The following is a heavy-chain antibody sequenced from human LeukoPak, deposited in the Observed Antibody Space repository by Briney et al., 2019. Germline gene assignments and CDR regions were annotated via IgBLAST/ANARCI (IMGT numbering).Heavy chain of an antibody. V-gene: IGHV6-1*01. CDR1: GDSVSSNSVT. CDR2: TYYRSTWYN. D-gene: IGHD1-26*01. Sequence: SQTLSLTCAISGDSVSSNSVTWNWIRQSPSRGLEWLGRTYYRSTWYNDYAVSVRGRITVNPDTSKNQFSLHLNSVTPEDTAVYYCARAGIVGAKSDAFDIWGQGTMVTVSS. J-gene: IGHJ3*02. CDR3: ARAGIVGAKSDAFDI.